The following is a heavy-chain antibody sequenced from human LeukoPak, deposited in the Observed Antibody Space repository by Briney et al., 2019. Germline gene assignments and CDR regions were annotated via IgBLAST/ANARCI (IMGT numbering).Heavy chain of an antibody. CDR1: GFSFRDFW. Sequence: GGSLRLSCAASGFSFRDFWMTWVRQAPGKGLEWVANINQGGSEKYYVDSVKGRFTISRDDAESSLYVQMNSLRDEDTAVYYCARFGYSGWNLEYWGQGTLVTVSS. J-gene: IGHJ4*02. CDR2: INQGGSEK. V-gene: IGHV3-7*01. CDR3: ARFGYSGWNLEY. D-gene: IGHD5-12*01.